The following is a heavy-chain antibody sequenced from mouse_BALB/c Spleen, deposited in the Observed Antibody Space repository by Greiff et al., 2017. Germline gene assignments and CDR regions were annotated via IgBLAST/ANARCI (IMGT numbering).Heavy chain of an antibody. CDR3: ARMGNGKRDYFDY. Sequence: VQLQQSAAELARPGASVKMSCKASGYTFTSYTMHWVKQRPGQGLEWIGYINPSSGYTEYNQKFKDKTTLTADKSSSTAYMQLSSPTSEDSAVYYCARMGNGKRDYFDYWGQGTTLTVSS. CDR1: GYTFTSYT. J-gene: IGHJ2*01. D-gene: IGHD2-1*01. V-gene: IGHV1-4*02. CDR2: INPSSGYT.